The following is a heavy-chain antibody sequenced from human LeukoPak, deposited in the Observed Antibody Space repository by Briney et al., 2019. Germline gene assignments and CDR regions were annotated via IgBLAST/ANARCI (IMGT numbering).Heavy chain of an antibody. CDR3: AKNSQSGPGKYFDY. D-gene: IGHD3-10*01. CDR2: ISGSGGST. J-gene: IGHJ4*02. V-gene: IGHV3-23*01. Sequence: PGGSLRLSCAASGFTFSSYGMSWVRQAPGKGLEWVSAISGSGGSTYYADSVKGRFTISRDNSKNTLYLQMNSLRAEDTAVYYCAKNSQSGPGKYFDYWGQGTPVTVSS. CDR1: GFTFSSYG.